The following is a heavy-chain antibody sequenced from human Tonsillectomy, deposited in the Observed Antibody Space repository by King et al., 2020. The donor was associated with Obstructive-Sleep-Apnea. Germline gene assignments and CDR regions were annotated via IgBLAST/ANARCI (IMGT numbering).Heavy chain of an antibody. D-gene: IGHD1-26*01. CDR1: GYTFTGYY. CDR2: INPNSGGT. Sequence: VQLVQSGAEVKKSGASVKVSCKASGYTFTGYYMHWVRQAPGQGLEWMGGINPNSGGTHYAQKFQGRVTMTRDTSISTAYMELSRLRSDDTAVYYCAREYSTHWREERLASWGPGPLGTVSS. J-gene: IGHJ4*02. CDR3: AREYSTHWREERLAS. V-gene: IGHV1-2*02.